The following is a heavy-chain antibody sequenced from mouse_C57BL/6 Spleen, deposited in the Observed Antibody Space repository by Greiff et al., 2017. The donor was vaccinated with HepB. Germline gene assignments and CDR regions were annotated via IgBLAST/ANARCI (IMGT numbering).Heavy chain of an antibody. Sequence: DVKLVESGPGLVKPSQTVFLTCTVTGISITTGNYRWSWIRQFPGNKLEWIGYIYYSGTITYNPSLTSRTTITRDTPKNQFFLEMNSLTAEDTATYYCARSLYYYAMDYWGQGTSVTVSS. CDR2: IYYSGTI. CDR3: ARSLYYYAMDY. V-gene: IGHV3-5*01. CDR1: GISITTGNYR. J-gene: IGHJ4*01.